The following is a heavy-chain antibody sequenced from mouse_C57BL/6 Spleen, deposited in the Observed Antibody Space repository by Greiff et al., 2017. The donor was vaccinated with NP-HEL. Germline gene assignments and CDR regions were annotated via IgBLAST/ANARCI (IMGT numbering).Heavy chain of an antibody. J-gene: IGHJ1*03. D-gene: IGHD1-1*02. CDR1: GYSITSGYY. CDR3: ARGGGGFQRYFDV. Sequence: EVQLQESGPGLVKPSQSLSLTCSVTGYSITSGYYWNWIRQFPGNKLEWMGYISYDGSNNYNPSLKNRISITRDTSKNQFFLKLNSVTTEDTATYYCARGGGGFQRYFDVWGTGTTVTVSS. V-gene: IGHV3-6*01. CDR2: ISYDGSN.